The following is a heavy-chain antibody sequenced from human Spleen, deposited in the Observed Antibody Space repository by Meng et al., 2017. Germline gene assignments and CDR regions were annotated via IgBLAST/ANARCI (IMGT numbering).Heavy chain of an antibody. CDR2: ISAYNGNT. V-gene: IGHV1-18*01. CDR1: GYTFTSYG. J-gene: IGHJ5*02. CDR3: ARDPSYCSGTSCYSGGFDP. Sequence: ASVKVSCKASGYTFTSYGISWVRQAPGQGLEWMGWISAYNGNTNYAQKLQGRVTMTTDTSTSTAYMELRSLRSDDTAVYYCARDPSYCSGTSCYSGGFDPCGQGILVTVSS. D-gene: IGHD2-2*01.